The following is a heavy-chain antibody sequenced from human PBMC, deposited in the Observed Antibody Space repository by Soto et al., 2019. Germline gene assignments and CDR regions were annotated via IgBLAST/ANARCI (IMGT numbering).Heavy chain of an antibody. Sequence: SETLSLTCTVSGGSISSSSYYWGWIRQPPGKGLEWIGSIYYSGSTYYNPSLKSRVTISVDTSKNQFSLKLSSVTAADTAVYYCARHTGYSRGWYEPFFDYWGQGTLVTASS. J-gene: IGHJ4*02. D-gene: IGHD6-19*01. CDR3: ARHTGYSRGWYEPFFDY. CDR1: GGSISSSSYY. CDR2: IYYSGST. V-gene: IGHV4-39*01.